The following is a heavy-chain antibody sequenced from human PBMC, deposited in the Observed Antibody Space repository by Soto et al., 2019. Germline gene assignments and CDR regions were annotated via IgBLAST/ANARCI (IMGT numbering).Heavy chain of an antibody. D-gene: IGHD3-3*01. Sequence: GGSLRLSCAASGFTFSSYAMGWVRQAPGEGLEWISTISGSGSGTYYADSVKGRFTISRGNSKNTLYMQMNSLSAEDTAVYYCAKPTIFGGDSFYGMDVWGQGTTVTVSS. CDR3: AKPTIFGGDSFYGMDV. CDR2: ISGSGSGT. CDR1: GFTFSSYA. V-gene: IGHV3-23*01. J-gene: IGHJ6*02.